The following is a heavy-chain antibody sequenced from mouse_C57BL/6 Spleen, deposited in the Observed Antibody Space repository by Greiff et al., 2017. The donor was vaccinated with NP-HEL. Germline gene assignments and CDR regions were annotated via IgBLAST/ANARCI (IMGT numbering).Heavy chain of an antibody. CDR3: ANPSYYYGSSYVDAMDY. CDR2: IYPGDGDT. D-gene: IGHD1-1*01. J-gene: IGHJ4*01. Sequence: QVQLQQSGPELVKPGASVKISCKASGYAFSSSWMNWVKQRPGKGLEWIGRIYPGDGDTNYNGKFKGKATLTADKSSSTAYMQLSSLTSEDSAVYFCANPSYYYGSSYVDAMDYWGQGTSVTVSS. CDR1: GYAFSSSW. V-gene: IGHV1-82*01.